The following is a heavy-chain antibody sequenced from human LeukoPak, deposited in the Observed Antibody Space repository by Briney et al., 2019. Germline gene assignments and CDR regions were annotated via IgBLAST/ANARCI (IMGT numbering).Heavy chain of an antibody. CDR2: IYSGGST. D-gene: IGHD2-2*01. CDR1: GFTVSSNY. CDR3: ARVSPVGYCSSTSCYDY. V-gene: IGHV3-66*01. Sequence: GGSLRLSCAASGFTVSSNYMSWVRQAPGKGLEWVSVIYSGGSTYYADSVKGRFTISRDNAKNSLYLQMNSLRAEDTAVYYCARVSPVGYCSSTSCYDYWGQGTLVTVSS. J-gene: IGHJ4*02.